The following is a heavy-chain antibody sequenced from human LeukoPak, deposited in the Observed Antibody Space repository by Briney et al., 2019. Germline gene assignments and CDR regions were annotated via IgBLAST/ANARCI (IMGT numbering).Heavy chain of an antibody. J-gene: IGHJ4*02. CDR3: ARVIVRQKYYFDY. V-gene: IGHV1-2*02. D-gene: IGHD1-26*01. CDR1: GYTFTGYY. Sequence: GASVKVSCKASGYTFTGYYMHWVRQAPGQGLEWVGWINPNSGGTNYAQKFQGRVTMTRDTSISTAYMELSRLRSDDTAVYYCARVIVRQKYYFDYWGQGTLVTVSS. CDR2: INPNSGGT.